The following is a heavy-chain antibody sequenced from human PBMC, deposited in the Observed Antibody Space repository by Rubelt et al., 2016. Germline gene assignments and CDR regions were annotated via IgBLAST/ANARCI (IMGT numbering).Heavy chain of an antibody. Sequence: QVQLQESGPGLVKLSETLSLTCSVSGGSIRGYYWSWIRLSPGKGLEWLGYVYSSGSSNSSPSLKTRVSISVDTSKKKFSRKLSAVTAADTALDYCARGGTTVTVGAFDIWGQGTVVTVSS. D-gene: IGHD4-17*01. CDR3: ARGGTTVTVGAFDI. V-gene: IGHV4-59*01. J-gene: IGHJ3*02. CDR1: GGSIRGYY. CDR2: VYSSGSS.